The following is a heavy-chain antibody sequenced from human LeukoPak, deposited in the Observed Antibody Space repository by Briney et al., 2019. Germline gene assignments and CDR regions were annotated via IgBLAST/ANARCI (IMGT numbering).Heavy chain of an antibody. D-gene: IGHD2-2*01. V-gene: IGHV1-8*03. CDR3: ARGPEYCSSTSCYEGGD. CDR1: GYTFTSYD. J-gene: IGHJ4*02. CDR2: MNPNSGNT. Sequence: GASVKVSCKASGYTFTSYDINWVRQATGQGLEWMGWMNPNSGNTGYAQKFQGRVTITRNTSISTAYMELSSLRSEDTAVYYCARGPEYCSSTSCYEGGDWGQGTLVTVSS.